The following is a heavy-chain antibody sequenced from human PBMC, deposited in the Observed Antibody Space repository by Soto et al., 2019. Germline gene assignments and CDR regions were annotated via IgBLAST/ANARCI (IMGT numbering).Heavy chain of an antibody. J-gene: IGHJ5*02. Sequence: EVQLLESGGGLVQPGGSLRLSCTASGFTFSSHVMSWVRQAPGKGLEWVSAASARNSNTYYADSVKGRFTISRDNSKSTVYLQLDSLRVEDTAVYHCAKDDTSQGPRGYSSSWYGWFDPWGQGTLVVVSS. V-gene: IGHV3-23*01. CDR2: ASARNSNT. CDR3: AKDDTSQGPRGYSSSWYGWFDP. D-gene: IGHD6-13*01. CDR1: GFTFSSHV.